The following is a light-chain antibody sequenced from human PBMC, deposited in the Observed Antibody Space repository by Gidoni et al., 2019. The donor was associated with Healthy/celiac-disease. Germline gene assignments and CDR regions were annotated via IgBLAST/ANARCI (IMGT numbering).Light chain of an antibody. CDR2: DVS. CDR1: SSEVGGYNY. Sequence: QSALTQPAPVSGSPGQSITISCTGTSSEVGGYNYVPWYQQHPGKAPKLMIYDVSNRPSGVSNCFSGSKSGNTASLTISVLKAEDEADYYCSSYTSSSTVFGGGTKLTVL. J-gene: IGLJ2*01. CDR3: SSYTSSSTV. V-gene: IGLV2-14*01.